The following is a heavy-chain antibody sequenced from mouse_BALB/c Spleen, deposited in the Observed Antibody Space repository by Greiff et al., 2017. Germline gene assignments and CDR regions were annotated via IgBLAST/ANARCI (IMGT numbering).Heavy chain of an antibody. V-gene: IGHV3-6*02. J-gene: IGHJ3*01. Sequence: EVQRVESGPGLVKPSQSLSLTCSVTGYSITSGYYWNWIRQFPGNKLEWMGYISYDGSNNYNPSLKNRISITRDTSKNQFFLKLNSVTTEDTATYYCARDRNQGAFAYWGQGTLVTVSA. CDR1: GYSITSGYY. CDR3: ARDRNQGAFAY. CDR2: ISYDGSN.